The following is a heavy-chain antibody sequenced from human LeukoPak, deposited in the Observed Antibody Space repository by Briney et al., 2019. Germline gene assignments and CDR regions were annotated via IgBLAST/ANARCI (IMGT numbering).Heavy chain of an antibody. D-gene: IGHD5-18*01. V-gene: IGHV3-30*18. CDR3: AKDSVRYTAMVINWFDP. CDR1: GVTFSSDG. CDR2: ISYDGSNK. Sequence: GGSLRLSCAASGVTFSSDGMHWVRQAPGKGLEWVAVISYDGSNKYYADSVKGRFTISRDNSKNTLYLQMNSLRAEDTAVYYCAKDSVRYTAMVINWFDPWGQGTLVTVSS. J-gene: IGHJ5*02.